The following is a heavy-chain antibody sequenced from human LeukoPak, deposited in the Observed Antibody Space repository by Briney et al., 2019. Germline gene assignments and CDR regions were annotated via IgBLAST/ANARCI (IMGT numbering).Heavy chain of an antibody. V-gene: IGHV3-48*03. J-gene: IGHJ3*02. D-gene: IGHD7-27*01. CDR1: GFMFSDYE. Sequence: QPGGSLRLSCAVSGFMFSDYEMNWVRQAPGMGLEWISYTPTDGTSEYAESVMGRFAISRDNARNSLYLQMNSLRDEDTAVYYCARERLNTMGNAFDIWGQGTVVTVSS. CDR2: TPTDGTS. CDR3: ARERLNTMGNAFDI.